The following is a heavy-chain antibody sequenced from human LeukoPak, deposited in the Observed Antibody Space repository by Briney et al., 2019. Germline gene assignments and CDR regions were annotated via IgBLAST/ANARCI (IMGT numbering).Heavy chain of an antibody. D-gene: IGHD5-12*01. CDR3: AKDSNTGGYSFGS. CDR1: GFTFHHYS. Sequence: QAGGPLRLSCAASGFTFHHYSMHWVRQPPGKGLEWVSLISWDGGITYYADSVRGRFTISRDNSKNSLSLEMNSLRTEDTALYYCAKDSNTGGYSFGSWGQGTLVTVTS. V-gene: IGHV3-43*01. J-gene: IGHJ4*02. CDR2: ISWDGGIT.